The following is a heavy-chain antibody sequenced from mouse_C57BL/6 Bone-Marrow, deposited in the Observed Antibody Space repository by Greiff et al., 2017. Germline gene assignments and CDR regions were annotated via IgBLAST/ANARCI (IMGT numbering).Heavy chain of an antibody. CDR1: GYSFTGYF. D-gene: IGHD1-1*01. Sequence: VQLKESGPELVKPGDSVKISCKASGYSFTGYFMNWVMQSHGKSLEWIGRINPYNGDTFYNQKFKGKATLTVDKSSSTAHMELRSLTSEDSAVYYCARGVYYGSGCHYYAMDYWGQGTSVTVSS. CDR3: ARGVYYGSGCHYYAMDY. CDR2: INPYNGDT. J-gene: IGHJ4*01. V-gene: IGHV1-20*01.